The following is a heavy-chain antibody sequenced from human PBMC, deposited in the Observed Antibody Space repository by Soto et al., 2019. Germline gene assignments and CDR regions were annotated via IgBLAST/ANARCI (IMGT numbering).Heavy chain of an antibody. Sequence: GALRLSCAASGFRFSDYYMSWIRQAPGKGLEWISYIDSSSGYTNYADSVKGRFTISRDNAKNSLYLQVSSLRAEDTAIYYCARDLRRNSGSYFDYRGQGTPVTVSS. V-gene: IGHV3-11*05. CDR1: GFRFSDYY. D-gene: IGHD1-26*01. CDR3: ARDLRRNSGSYFDY. CDR2: IDSSSGYT. J-gene: IGHJ4*02.